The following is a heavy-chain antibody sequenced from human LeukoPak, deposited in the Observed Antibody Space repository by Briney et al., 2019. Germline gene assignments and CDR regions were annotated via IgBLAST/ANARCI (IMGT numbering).Heavy chain of an antibody. D-gene: IGHD3-22*01. CDR3: AKGGQYSSFQN. CDR2: IRYDGSME. Sequence: GGSLRLSCAASGFGISEHAIHWIRQAPGKGLEWVSFIRYDGSMEYYAASVKGRFTISRDVSKNVVFLQMDSLRIDDAAIYYCAKGGQYSSFQNWGQGTLVTVSS. V-gene: IGHV3-30*02. CDR1: GFGISEHA. J-gene: IGHJ4*02.